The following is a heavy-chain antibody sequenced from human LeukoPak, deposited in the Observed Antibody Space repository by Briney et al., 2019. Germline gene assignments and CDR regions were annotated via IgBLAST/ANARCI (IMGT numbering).Heavy chain of an antibody. D-gene: IGHD3-10*01. Sequence: SETLSLTCAVYGGSFSGYYWSWIRQPPGKGLEWIGEINHSGSTNYNPSLKSRVTISVETSKNQFSLKLSSVTAADTAVYYCARGWAYGPYFDYWGQGTLVTVSS. J-gene: IGHJ4*02. CDR1: GGSFSGYY. CDR2: INHSGST. CDR3: ARGWAYGPYFDY. V-gene: IGHV4-34*01.